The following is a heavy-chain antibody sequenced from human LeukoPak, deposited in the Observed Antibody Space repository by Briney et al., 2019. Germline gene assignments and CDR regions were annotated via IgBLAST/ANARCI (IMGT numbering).Heavy chain of an antibody. D-gene: IGHD2-15*01. CDR1: GFTFSNYA. J-gene: IGHJ3*02. CDR3: AKDPPRGSGDAFDI. CDR2: ISSGGTYE. Sequence: GKSLRLSCAASGFTFSNYAMHWVRQAPGKVLEWVSLISSGGTYEYYADSVKGRFTISRDNSRNTLYLQMDSLRAEDSAVYYCAKDPPRGSGDAFDIWGQGTRVTVSA. V-gene: IGHV3-30*07.